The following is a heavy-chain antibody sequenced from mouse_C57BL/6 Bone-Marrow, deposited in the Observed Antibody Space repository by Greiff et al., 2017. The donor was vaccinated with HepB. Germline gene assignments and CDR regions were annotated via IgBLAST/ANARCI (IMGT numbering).Heavy chain of an antibody. Sequence: VQLKASGPELVKPGASVKISCKASGYSFTGYYMNWVKQSPEKSLEWIGEITPSTGGTTYNQKFKAKATLTVDKSSSKAYMQLKSLTSDDSAVYYCAPGLDYWGQGTTLTVSS. CDR3: APGLDY. CDR2: ITPSTGGT. V-gene: IGHV1-42*01. J-gene: IGHJ2*01. CDR1: GYSFTGYY.